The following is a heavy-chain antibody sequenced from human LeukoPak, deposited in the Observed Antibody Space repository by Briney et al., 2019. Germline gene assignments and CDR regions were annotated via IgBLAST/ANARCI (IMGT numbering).Heavy chain of an antibody. V-gene: IGHV3-23*01. CDR3: AKGALYCSSTSCLMDV. J-gene: IGHJ6*02. Sequence: GGSLRLSCAASGFTFSSSAMSWVRQAPGKGLEWVSAISGSGGSTYYADSVKGRFTISRDNSKNTLYLQMNSLRAEDTAVYYCAKGALYCSSTSCLMDVWGQGTTVTVSS. CDR1: GFTFSSSA. D-gene: IGHD2-2*01. CDR2: ISGSGGST.